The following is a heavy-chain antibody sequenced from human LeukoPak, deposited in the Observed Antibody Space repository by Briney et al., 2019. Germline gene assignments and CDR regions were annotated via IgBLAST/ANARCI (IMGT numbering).Heavy chain of an antibody. V-gene: IGHV3-23*01. J-gene: IGHJ5*02. CDR3: AKAPITMVWFDP. Sequence: GGSLRLSCAASGFTFSSYAMSWVRQAPGKGLEWVSAISGSGGSTYYADSVTARFTISRDNSKNTLYLQMNSLRAEDTAVYYCAKAPITMVWFDPWGQGTLVTVSS. D-gene: IGHD3-10*01. CDR1: GFTFSSYA. CDR2: ISGSGGST.